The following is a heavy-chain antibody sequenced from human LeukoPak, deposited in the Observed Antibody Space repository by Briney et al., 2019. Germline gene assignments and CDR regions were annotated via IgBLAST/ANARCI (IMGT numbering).Heavy chain of an antibody. V-gene: IGHV4-39*01. J-gene: IGHJ4*02. CDR3: ARLADTAMVDY. CDR1: GGSISSTSYF. Sequence: PSETLSLTCTVSGGSISSTSYFWGWIRQPPGKGLEWIGSIYYSGTTYYNPSLKSRVTISVDTSKNQFSLNLNSVTAADTAVYYCARLADTAMVDYWGQGTLVTVSS. D-gene: IGHD5-18*01. CDR2: IYYSGTT.